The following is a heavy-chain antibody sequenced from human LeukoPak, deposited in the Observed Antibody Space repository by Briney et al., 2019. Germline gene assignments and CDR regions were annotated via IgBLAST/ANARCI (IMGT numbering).Heavy chain of an antibody. V-gene: IGHV3-30*19. CDR1: GLTFSSYG. D-gene: IGHD6-13*01. J-gene: IGHJ4*02. CDR2: ISYDGSNK. Sequence: GGSLRLSCAASGLTFSSYGMHWVRQAPGKGLEWVAVISYDGSNKYYADSVKGRFTISRDNSKNTLYLQMNSLRAEDTAVYYCAKDPPQPRSSWFDYWGQGTLVTVSS. CDR3: AKDPPQPRSSWFDY.